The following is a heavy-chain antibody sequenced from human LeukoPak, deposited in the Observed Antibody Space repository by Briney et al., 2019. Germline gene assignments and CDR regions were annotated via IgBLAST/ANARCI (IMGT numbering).Heavy chain of an antibody. V-gene: IGHV3-30-3*01. Sequence: TGRSLRLSCAASGFTFSSYAMHWVRQAPGKGLEGVAVISYDGSNKYYADSVKGRFTISRDDSKNTLYLQMNSLRAEDTAVYYCARGSYGDPRNGPKYWGQGTLVTVSS. D-gene: IGHD4-17*01. CDR3: ARGSYGDPRNGPKY. CDR1: GFTFSSYA. J-gene: IGHJ4*02. CDR2: ISYDGSNK.